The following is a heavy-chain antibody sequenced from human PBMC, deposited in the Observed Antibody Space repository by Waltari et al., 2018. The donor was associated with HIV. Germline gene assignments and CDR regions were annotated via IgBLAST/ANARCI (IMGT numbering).Heavy chain of an antibody. CDR1: GFVFGSHW. J-gene: IGHJ6*02. V-gene: IGHV3-74*03. CDR3: VKDVAVTHYGVYYSGLDV. D-gene: IGHD2-8*01. CDR2: IDNDGRVI. Sequence: VESGGNVVQPGGSLRLSCTASGFVFGSHWVNWVRQSPGGGLFWVSRIDNDGRVIKYANSVKGRFTLSRDNTKEMLFLEMKSLRSEDSGIYYCVKDVAVTHYGVYYSGLDVWGQGTTVTV.